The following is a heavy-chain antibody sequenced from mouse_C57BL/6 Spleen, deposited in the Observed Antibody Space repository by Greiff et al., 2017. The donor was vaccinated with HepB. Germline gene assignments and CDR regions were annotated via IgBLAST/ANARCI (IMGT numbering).Heavy chain of an antibody. J-gene: IGHJ4*01. CDR1: GYTFTSYW. CDR2: IYPGSGST. V-gene: IGHV1-55*01. CDR3: ARPYSKRDYAMDY. Sequence: QVQLQQPGAELVKPGASVKMSCKASGYTFTSYWITWVKQRPGQGLEWIGDIYPGSGSTNYNEKFKSKATLTVDKSASTAYMQLSSLTSEDSAVYYCARPYSKRDYAMDYWGQGTSVTVSS. D-gene: IGHD2-5*01.